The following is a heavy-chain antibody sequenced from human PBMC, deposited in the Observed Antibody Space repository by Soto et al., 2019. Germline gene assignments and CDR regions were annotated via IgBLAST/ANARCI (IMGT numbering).Heavy chain of an antibody. J-gene: IGHJ4*02. CDR3: ARDGTSSILSH. D-gene: IGHD1-7*01. CDR1: GFTFSSYG. Sequence: PGGSLRLSCAASGFTFSSYGMHWVRQAPGKGLEWVAVIWYDGSNKYYADSVKGRFTISRDNSKNTLYLQMNSLRAEDTAVYYCARDGTSSILSHWGQGTLVTVSS. V-gene: IGHV3-33*01. CDR2: IWYDGSNK.